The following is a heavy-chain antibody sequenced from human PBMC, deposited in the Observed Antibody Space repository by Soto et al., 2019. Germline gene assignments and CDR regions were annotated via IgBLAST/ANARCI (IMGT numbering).Heavy chain of an antibody. D-gene: IGHD3-16*02. CDR3: AKQISSSTTFDY. Sequence: GSLRLSCVASGFTVSSNYIGWVRQAPGKGLEWVSAFYSGGTTYYADSVQGRFTVSRDNSKNTLYLHMNSLRAEDTAVYYCAKQISSSTTFDYWGQGTLVTVSS. CDR2: FYSGGTT. CDR1: GFTVSSNY. J-gene: IGHJ4*02. V-gene: IGHV3-53*01.